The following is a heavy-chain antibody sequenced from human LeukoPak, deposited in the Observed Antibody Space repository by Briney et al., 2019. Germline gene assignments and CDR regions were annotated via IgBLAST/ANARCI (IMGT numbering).Heavy chain of an antibody. CDR2: IYHSGST. V-gene: IGHV4-4*02. Sequence: SGTLSLTCAVSGDSISSSNWWSGVRRPPGKGREWIGEIYHSGSTNYNPSLKSGVTISVDKSKNQFSLKLSSVTAADTAVYYCARGDVVVRYFDYWGQGTLVTVSS. D-gene: IGHD2-21*01. CDR3: ARGDVVVRYFDY. CDR1: GDSISSSNW. J-gene: IGHJ4*02.